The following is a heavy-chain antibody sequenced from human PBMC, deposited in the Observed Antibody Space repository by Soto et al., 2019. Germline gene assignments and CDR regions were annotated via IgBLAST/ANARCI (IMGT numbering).Heavy chain of an antibody. D-gene: IGHD6-25*01. CDR1: GGTLSSYA. CDR2: VSPVFDST. CDR3: ARGTLRRDGSTADRDADDIYPMDV. J-gene: IGHJ6*02. V-gene: IGHV1-69*01. Sequence: QVQVVQSGPGVKNPVSSGKVSCKASGGTLSSYAINWVRQAPGQGLEWVGGVSPVFDSTQDAQKFQGRVTMTADDSRSTVYLELTGLRFDDTAVYYCARGTLRRDGSTADRDADDIYPMDVWGQGTTVTVS.